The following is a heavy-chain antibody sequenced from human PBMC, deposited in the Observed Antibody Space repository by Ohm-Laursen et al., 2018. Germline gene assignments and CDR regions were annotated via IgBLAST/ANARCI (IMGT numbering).Heavy chain of an antibody. V-gene: IGHV4-28*01. CDR1: GYSISTSNW. CDR3: ARNLGRGLHLYGMDV. Sequence: SQTLSLTCAVSGYSISTSNWWAWIRQPPGTGLEWVGSIYYSGSTYYNPSLKSRLTMSVDTSKNQFSLKLSSVTAVDTAVYYCARNLGRGLHLYGMDVWGQGTAVTVSS. J-gene: IGHJ6*02. D-gene: IGHD5-24*01. CDR2: IYYSGST.